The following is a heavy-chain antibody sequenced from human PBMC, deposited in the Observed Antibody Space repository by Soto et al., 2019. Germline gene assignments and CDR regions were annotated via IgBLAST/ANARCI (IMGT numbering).Heavy chain of an antibody. CDR1: GGSFSGYC. Sequence: SEILSLTCAVYGGSFSGYCWSWIRQPPGKGLEWIGEINHSGSTNYNPSLKSRVTISVDTSKNQFSLKLSSVTAADTAVYYCARGRGYYYGSGSYYNLNNWFDPWGQGTLVTVSS. J-gene: IGHJ5*02. CDR2: INHSGST. D-gene: IGHD3-10*01. V-gene: IGHV4-34*01. CDR3: ARGRGYYYGSGSYYNLNNWFDP.